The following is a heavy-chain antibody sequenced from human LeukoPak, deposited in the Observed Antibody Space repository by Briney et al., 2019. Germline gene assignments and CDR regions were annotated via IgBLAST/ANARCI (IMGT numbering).Heavy chain of an antibody. CDR2: IKQDGSEK. D-gene: IGHD2-15*01. CDR1: GFTFSSYW. J-gene: IGHJ5*02. CDR3: ARPVVASVNRKTNWFDR. V-gene: IGHV3-7*01. Sequence: GGSLRLSCAGSGFTFSSYWMSWVGQAPGKGLEGVANIKQDGSEKYYVDSVKGRFTISRDNAKNSLSLQVNSLRAEDTAVYYCARPVVASVNRKTNWFDRWGQGTLVTVSS.